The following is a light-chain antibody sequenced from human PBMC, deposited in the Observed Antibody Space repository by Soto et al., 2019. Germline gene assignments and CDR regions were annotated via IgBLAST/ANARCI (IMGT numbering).Light chain of an antibody. Sequence: IVMTQSSATLSVSPGERVILSCRASQSINSDLAWYQQKPGQTPRLLIYGTSNRATGIPDRFSGSGSGADFTLTINRLEPEDFAVYYCQEYGSNFGGGTKVDI. CDR3: QEYGSN. J-gene: IGKJ4*01. CDR1: QSINSD. CDR2: GTS. V-gene: IGKV3-20*01.